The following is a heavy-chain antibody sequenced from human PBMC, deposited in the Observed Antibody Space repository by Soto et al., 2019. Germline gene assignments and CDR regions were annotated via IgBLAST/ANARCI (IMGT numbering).Heavy chain of an antibody. D-gene: IGHD3-22*01. V-gene: IGHV1-58*01. CDR2: IVVGSGNT. CDR1: GFTFTSSA. Sequence: ASVKVSCKAPGFTFTSSAVQWVRQARGQRLEWIGWIVVGSGNTNYAQKFQERVTITRDMSTSTAYMELSSLRSEDTAVYYCAAMYYYDSSGYYYGDFDYWGQGTLVTVSS. CDR3: AAMYYYDSSGYYYGDFDY. J-gene: IGHJ4*02.